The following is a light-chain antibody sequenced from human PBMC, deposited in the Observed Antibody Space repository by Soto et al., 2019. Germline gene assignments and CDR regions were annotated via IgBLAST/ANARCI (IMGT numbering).Light chain of an antibody. CDR3: AAWDDSLSGWV. CDR2: RSD. Sequence: QSVLTQPPSASGTPGLRVTISCSGSSSNIGSNYVYWYQQLPRTAPKLLIYRSDQRPSGVPDRFSGSKSGTSASLAISGLRSDDEADYYCAAWDDSLSGWVFGGGTQLTVL. J-gene: IGLJ3*02. CDR1: SSNIGSNY. V-gene: IGLV1-47*01.